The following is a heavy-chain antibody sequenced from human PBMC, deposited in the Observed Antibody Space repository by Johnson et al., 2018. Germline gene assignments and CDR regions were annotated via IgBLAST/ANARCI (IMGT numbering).Heavy chain of an antibody. J-gene: IGHJ6*03. V-gene: IGHV3-20*04. D-gene: IGHD3-10*01. CDR2: INWTGGST. CDR1: GFTFDDYG. CDR3: ARMWLGEKYHYYMDV. Sequence: VQLVQSGGGVVRPGGSLRLSCAASGFTFDDYGMSWVRQAPGKGLEWVSGINWTGGSTGYADSVKGRFTIHRDNAKNSLQLQMNSLRAEEPALYYLARMWLGEKYHYYMDVWGKGTTVTVSS.